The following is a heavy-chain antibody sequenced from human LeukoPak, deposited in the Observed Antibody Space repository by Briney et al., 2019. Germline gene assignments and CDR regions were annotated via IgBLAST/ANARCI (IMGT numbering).Heavy chain of an antibody. CDR3: ARGTPWGLLYGFDY. D-gene: IGHD2-21*02. V-gene: IGHV1-2*02. CDR1: GYTFTSYY. J-gene: IGHJ4*02. CDR2: INPNSGGT. Sequence: GASVKVSCKASGYTFTSYYMHWVRQAPGQGLEWMGWINPNSGGTNYAQKFQGRVTMTRDTSISTAYMELSRLRSDDTAVYYCARGTPWGLLYGFDYWGQGTLVTVSS.